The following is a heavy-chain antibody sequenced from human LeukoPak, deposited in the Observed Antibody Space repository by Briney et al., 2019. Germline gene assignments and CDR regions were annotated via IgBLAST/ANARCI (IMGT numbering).Heavy chain of an antibody. D-gene: IGHD3-10*01. Sequence: SETLSLTCAVSGDSITSYNWRRWVRQSPGRGRGGLGEIYHSGTTNYSPSLKSRVTISVDKSKNQLSLRLTSVTAADTAVYFCASCLFDYYYFDQWGQGTLVTVSS. CDR1: GDSITSYNW. CDR2: IYHSGTT. J-gene: IGHJ4*02. CDR3: ASCLFDYYYFDQ. V-gene: IGHV4-4*02.